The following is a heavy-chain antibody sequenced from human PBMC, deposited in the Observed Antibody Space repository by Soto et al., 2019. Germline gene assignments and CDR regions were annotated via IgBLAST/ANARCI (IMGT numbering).Heavy chain of an antibody. CDR1: GGSISSGGYS. CDR3: ARGPLNIVATSSYHYGMDV. CDR2: IYHSGST. Sequence: PSETLSLTCAVSGGSISSGGYSWSWIRQPPGKGLEWIGYIYHSGSTYYNPSLKSRVTISVDRSKNQFSLKLSSVTAADTAVYYCARGPLNIVATSSYHYGMDVWGQGTTVTVSS. D-gene: IGHD5-12*01. J-gene: IGHJ6*02. V-gene: IGHV4-30-2*01.